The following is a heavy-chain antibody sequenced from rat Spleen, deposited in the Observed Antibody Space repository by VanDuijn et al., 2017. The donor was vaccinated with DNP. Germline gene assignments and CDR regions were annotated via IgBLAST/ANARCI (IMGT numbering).Heavy chain of an antibody. CDR2: ITSSGGST. D-gene: IGHD1-7*01. V-gene: IGHV5-31*01. J-gene: IGHJ1*01. CDR1: GFTFNXYW. CDR3: ARRGSLGYFDF. Sequence: EVQLVESGGDLVQPGRSLKLSCVAXGFTFNXYWMTWIRQVPGKGLEWVASITSSGGSTYYPDSVKGRFTISRDNAKNTLYPQMNSLRSEDTATYYCARRGSLGYFDFWGPGTMVTVSS.